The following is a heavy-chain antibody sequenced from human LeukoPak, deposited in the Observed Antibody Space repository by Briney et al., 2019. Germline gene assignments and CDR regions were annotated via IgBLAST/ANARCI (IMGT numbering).Heavy chain of an antibody. CDR3: ARPAGRDSGSFPNEFRF. D-gene: IGHD3-10*01. CDR1: GYSFSSYW. J-gene: IGHJ4*02. V-gene: IGHV5-51*01. Sequence: ESLKISCKGSGYSFSSYWIGWVRQMPGKGLEWMGIIYHGDSDTRYSPSFQGQVTISADKSISTAYLQWSSLKASDTAMYYCARPAGRDSGSFPNEFRFWGQGTLVTVSS. CDR2: IYHGDSDT.